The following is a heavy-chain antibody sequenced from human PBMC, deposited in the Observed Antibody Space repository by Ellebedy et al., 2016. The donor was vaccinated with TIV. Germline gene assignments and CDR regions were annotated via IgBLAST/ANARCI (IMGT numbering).Heavy chain of an antibody. Sequence: GESLKISCAASGFTFSSNWMHWVRQAPGKGLVWVSRINNCGSRSTYADSVKGRFTISRDNAKNTLYVQMNSLRAEDTAVYYCARDGIVGGPTEYYFDSWGQGTLVTVSS. CDR2: INNCGSRS. V-gene: IGHV3-74*01. CDR3: ARDGIVGGPTEYYFDS. J-gene: IGHJ4*02. D-gene: IGHD1-26*01. CDR1: GFTFSSNW.